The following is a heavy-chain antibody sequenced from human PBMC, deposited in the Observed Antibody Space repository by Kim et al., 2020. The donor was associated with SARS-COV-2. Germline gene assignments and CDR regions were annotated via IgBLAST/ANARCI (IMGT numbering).Heavy chain of an antibody. CDR3: ARASGRNYEEGWYFDL. CDR1: GFTFSSYG. J-gene: IGHJ2*01. D-gene: IGHD4-4*01. V-gene: IGHV3-33*01. Sequence: GGSLRLSCAASGFTFSSYGMHWVRQAPGKGLEWVAVIWYDGSNKYYADSVKGRFTISRDNSKNTLYLQMNSLRAEDTAVYYCARASGRNYEEGWYFDLWGRGTLVTVSS. CDR2: IWYDGSNK.